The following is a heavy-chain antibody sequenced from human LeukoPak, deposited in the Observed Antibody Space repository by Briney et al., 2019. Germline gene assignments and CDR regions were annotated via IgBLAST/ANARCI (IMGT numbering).Heavy chain of an antibody. CDR3: ARGVGAVVPAAIAYYYYYYMDV. CDR2: INHSGST. CDR1: GGSFSGYY. V-gene: IGHV4-34*01. Sequence: PSESLSLTCAVYGGSFSGYYWSWIRRPPGKGLEWIGEINHSGSTNYNPSLKSRVTISVDTSKNQFSLKLSSVTAADTAVYYCARGVGAVVPAAIAYYYYYYMDVWGKGTTVTVSS. D-gene: IGHD2-2*01. J-gene: IGHJ6*03.